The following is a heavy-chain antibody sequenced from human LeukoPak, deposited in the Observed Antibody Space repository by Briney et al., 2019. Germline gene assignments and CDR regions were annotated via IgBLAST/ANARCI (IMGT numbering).Heavy chain of an antibody. CDR3: ARGRNMSATGTPGDY. D-gene: IGHD1-1*01. V-gene: IGHV1-2*02. CDR1: GYIFTDYY. Sequence: GASVKVSCKASGYIFTDYYMHWVRQAPGQGLEWMGWINPNSGGTNFAQMFQGRVTMTRDTSISTAYMELSRLTSDDTAVYYCARGRNMSATGTPGDYWGQGTLVTVSS. CDR2: INPNSGGT. J-gene: IGHJ4*02.